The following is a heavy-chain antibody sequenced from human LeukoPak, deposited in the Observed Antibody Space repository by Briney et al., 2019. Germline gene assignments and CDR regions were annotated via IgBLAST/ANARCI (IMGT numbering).Heavy chain of an antibody. J-gene: IGHJ4*02. Sequence: PGGSLRLSCVASGFTFSSYEINWVRQAPGKGLEWVSYISSSGRTIYYADSVQGRFTISRDNAKNSLYLQMNSLRAEDTAVYCCARDPGQRDYGDYTYYFDYWGQGTLVTVSS. D-gene: IGHD4-17*01. V-gene: IGHV3-48*03. CDR2: ISSSGRTI. CDR3: ARDPGQRDYGDYTYYFDY. CDR1: GFTFSSYE.